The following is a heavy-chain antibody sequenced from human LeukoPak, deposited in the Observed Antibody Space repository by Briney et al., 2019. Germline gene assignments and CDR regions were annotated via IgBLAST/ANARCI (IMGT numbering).Heavy chain of an antibody. CDR2: ISYDGSNK. Sequence: PGGSLRLSCAASGFTFSSYAMHWVRQAPGKGLEWVAVISYDGSNKYYADSVKGRFTISRDNSKNTLYLQMNSLRAEDTAVYYCAKDNYYDSSGPPFDPFDIWGQGTMVTVSS. D-gene: IGHD3-22*01. CDR3: AKDNYYDSSGPPFDPFDI. J-gene: IGHJ3*02. V-gene: IGHV3-30-3*01. CDR1: GFTFSSYA.